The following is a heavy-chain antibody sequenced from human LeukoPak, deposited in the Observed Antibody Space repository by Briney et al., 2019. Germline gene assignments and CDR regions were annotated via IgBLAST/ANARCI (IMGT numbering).Heavy chain of an antibody. CDR3: ARHNKAFDI. CDR1: GGSISSSSYY. V-gene: IGHV4-39*01. D-gene: IGHD2/OR15-2a*01. CDR2: IYYSGRT. J-gene: IGHJ3*02. Sequence: SETLSLTCSVSGGSISSSSYYWGWIRQPPGKGLEWIGSIYYSGRTYYNPSLKSRVTISVDTSKSQFSLKLSSVTAADTAVYDRARHNKAFDIWGQGTMVTVSS.